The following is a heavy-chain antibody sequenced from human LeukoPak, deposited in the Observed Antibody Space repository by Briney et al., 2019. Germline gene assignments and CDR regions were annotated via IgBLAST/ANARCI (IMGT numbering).Heavy chain of an antibody. CDR3: AKCAVSLVVRGVIDY. Sequence: GGSLRLSCAASGFTFSSYAMHWVRQAPGKGLEWVAVISYDGSNKYYADSVKGRFTISRDNSKNTLYLQMNSLRAEDTAVYYCAKCAVSLVVRGVIDYWGQGTLVTVSS. D-gene: IGHD3-10*01. CDR1: GFTFSSYA. J-gene: IGHJ4*02. V-gene: IGHV3-30-3*02. CDR2: ISYDGSNK.